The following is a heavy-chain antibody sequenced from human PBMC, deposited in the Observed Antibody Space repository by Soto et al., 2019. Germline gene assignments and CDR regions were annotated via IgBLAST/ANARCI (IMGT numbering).Heavy chain of an antibody. J-gene: IGHJ6*02. CDR3: ARHAYDFWSGHPNPRYYYGMDV. CDR2: IYYSGST. V-gene: IGHV4-59*08. D-gene: IGHD3-3*01. Sequence: SETLSLTCAVYGGSFSGYYWSWIRQPPGKGLEWIGYIYYSGSTNYNPSLKSRVTISVDTSKNQFSLKLSSVTAADTAVYYCARHAYDFWSGHPNPRYYYGMDVWGQGTTVTVSS. CDR1: GGSFSGYY.